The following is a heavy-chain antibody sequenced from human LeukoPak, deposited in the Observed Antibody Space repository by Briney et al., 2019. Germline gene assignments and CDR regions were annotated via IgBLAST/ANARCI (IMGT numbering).Heavy chain of an antibody. CDR2: ITGSSAST. Sequence: GGSLRLSCAASGFTFSSYAMSWVRQAPGKALEWVSSITGSSASTYYADSVKGRFTISRDNSKNTLDLQMNSLRAEDMAVYFCAKLDYYDTHWGQGTLVTVSS. CDR3: AKLDYYDTH. CDR1: GFTFSSYA. V-gene: IGHV3-23*01. J-gene: IGHJ4*02. D-gene: IGHD3-22*01.